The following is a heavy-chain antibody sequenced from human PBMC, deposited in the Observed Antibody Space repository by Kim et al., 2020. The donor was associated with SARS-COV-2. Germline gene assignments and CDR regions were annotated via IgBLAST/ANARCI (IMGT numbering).Heavy chain of an antibody. D-gene: IGHD2-2*03. V-gene: IGHV4-59*01. Sequence: NYNPALKSRRTISLDTSNNQFALNLTSVTAAGTAIYYCARDLHGDGYYFHYWGQGALVTASS. J-gene: IGHJ4*02. CDR3: ARDLHGDGYYFHY.